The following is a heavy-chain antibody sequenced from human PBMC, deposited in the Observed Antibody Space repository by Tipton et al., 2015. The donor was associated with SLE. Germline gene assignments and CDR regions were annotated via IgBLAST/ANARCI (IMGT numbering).Heavy chain of an antibody. D-gene: IGHD3-22*01. J-gene: IGHJ5*02. CDR3: ATSPYYYDRSGYYYLKWFDP. V-gene: IGHV4-30-2*01. CDR1: GDSISSGGYS. CDR2: IYHSGST. Sequence: TLSLTCTVSGDSISSGGYSWSWIRQPPGKGLEWIGYIYHSGSTYYNPSLKSRVTMSIDRSKNQFSLKLNSVTAADTAVYYCATSPYYYDRSGYYYLKWFDPWGQGTLVTVSS.